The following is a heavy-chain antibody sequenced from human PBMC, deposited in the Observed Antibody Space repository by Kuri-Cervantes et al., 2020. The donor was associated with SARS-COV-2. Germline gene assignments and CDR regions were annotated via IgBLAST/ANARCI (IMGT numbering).Heavy chain of an antibody. V-gene: IGHV3-30-3*01. D-gene: IGHD1-7*01. J-gene: IGHJ2*01. CDR1: GSTFSTYT. CDR2: TTDDGTNK. Sequence: GALRLSCAASGSTFSTYTMHWVRQAPGKGLEWVAVTTDDGTNKYYADSVKGRFTISRDNSKNTLYLQMNSLRTEDTAVYYCARGFELLRDFDLWGRGTLVNVSS. CDR3: ARGFELLRDFDL.